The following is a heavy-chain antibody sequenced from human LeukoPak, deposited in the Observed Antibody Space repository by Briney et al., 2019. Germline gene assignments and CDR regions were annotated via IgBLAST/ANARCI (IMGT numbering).Heavy chain of an antibody. CDR3: ARGLRPIQLWLKPNLYFDY. J-gene: IGHJ4*02. Sequence: PSETLSPTCTVSGGSISSSSYYWGWIRQPPGKGLEWIGSVYYSGSTYYNPSLKSRVTISVDTSKNQLSLKLSSVTAADTAVYYCARGLRPIQLWLKPNLYFDYWGQGTLVTVSS. V-gene: IGHV4-39*07. CDR2: VYYSGST. CDR1: GGSISSSSYY. D-gene: IGHD5-18*01.